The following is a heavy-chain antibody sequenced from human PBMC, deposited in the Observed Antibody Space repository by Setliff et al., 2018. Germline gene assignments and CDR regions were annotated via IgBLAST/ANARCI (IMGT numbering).Heavy chain of an antibody. V-gene: IGHV4-61*09. CDR3: AVAVAGGDYYYYYYYMDV. J-gene: IGHJ6*03. CDR2: IYTSGST. Sequence: LSLTCTVSGGSISSGSYYWSWIRQPAGKGLEWIGHIYTSGSTNYNPSLKSRVTISVDTSKSQFSLKLSSVTAADTAVYYCAVAVAGGDYYYYYYYMDVWGKGTTVTVSS. D-gene: IGHD6-19*01. CDR1: GGSISSGSYY.